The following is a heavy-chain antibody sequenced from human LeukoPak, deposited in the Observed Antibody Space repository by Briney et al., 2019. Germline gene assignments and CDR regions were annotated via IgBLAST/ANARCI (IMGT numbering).Heavy chain of an antibody. J-gene: IGHJ5*02. V-gene: IGHV4-61*02. CDR1: GGSINSGNYY. D-gene: IGHD3-10*01. CDR3: AREVVRGVIKWFDP. Sequence: SETLSLTCTVSGGSINSGNYYWTWIRQPPGKGLEWIGRIYTSGSTNYNPSLKSRVTISVDTSKNQFSLKLSSVTAADTAVYYCAREVVRGVIKWFDPWGQGTLVTVSS. CDR2: IYTSGST.